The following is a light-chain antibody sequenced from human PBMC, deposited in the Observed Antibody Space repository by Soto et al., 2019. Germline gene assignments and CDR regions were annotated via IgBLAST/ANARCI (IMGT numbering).Light chain of an antibody. CDR1: QAIRTD. V-gene: IGKV1-39*01. CDR3: QQCYSSPLT. J-gene: IGKJ4*01. CDR2: AAS. Sequence: IQVTQSPSSLSASVGDRVTITCRASQAIRTDLGWYQQKPGKAPKLLIYAASSLQSGVPSRFSGSGSGTDFTLTISSLQPEDFATYYCQQCYSSPLTFGGGTKVDIK.